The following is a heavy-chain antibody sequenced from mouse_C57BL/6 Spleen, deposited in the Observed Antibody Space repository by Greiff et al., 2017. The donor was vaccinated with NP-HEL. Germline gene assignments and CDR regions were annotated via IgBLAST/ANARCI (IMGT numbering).Heavy chain of an antibody. V-gene: IGHV5-16*01. CDR2: INYDGSST. D-gene: IGHD2-4*01. Sequence: EVKLVESEGGLVQPGSSMKLSCTASGFTFSDYYMAWVRQVPEKGLEWVANINYDGSSTYYLDSLKSRFIISRDNAKNILYLQMSSLKSEDTATYYCARGEGDYDWFAYWGQGTLVTVSA. J-gene: IGHJ3*01. CDR3: ARGEGDYDWFAY. CDR1: GFTFSDYY.